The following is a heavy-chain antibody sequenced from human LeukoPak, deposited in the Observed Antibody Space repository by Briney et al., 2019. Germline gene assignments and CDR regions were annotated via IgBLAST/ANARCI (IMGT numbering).Heavy chain of an antibody. Sequence: GGSLRLSCAASGLTFSSYWMHWVRQAPGKGLVWVSRINSDGSTTRHADSVKGRFTISRDNAKNTLYVQMNSLRAEDTAVYYCTRGGYAGAFDIWGQGTMVSVSS. V-gene: IGHV3-74*01. J-gene: IGHJ3*02. CDR3: TRGGYAGAFDI. CDR1: GLTFSSYW. D-gene: IGHD2-15*01. CDR2: INSDGSTT.